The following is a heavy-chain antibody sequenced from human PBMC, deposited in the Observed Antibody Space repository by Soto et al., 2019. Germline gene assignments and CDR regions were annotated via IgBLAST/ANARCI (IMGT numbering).Heavy chain of an antibody. V-gene: IGHV1-18*01. CDR1: GYTFTTYG. CDR3: TREGSAPYYYYGMDA. D-gene: IGHD3-10*01. J-gene: IGHJ6*02. CDR2: INTHNGNT. Sequence: QVQLEQSAPEVKKPGASVKVSCKASGYTFTTYGISWVRQAPGQGLEWLGWINTHNGNTNYAQNLQGRVIMTADTSXXTAYMELRSLRSDDTAMYYCTREGSAPYYYYGMDAWGQGTTVTVSS.